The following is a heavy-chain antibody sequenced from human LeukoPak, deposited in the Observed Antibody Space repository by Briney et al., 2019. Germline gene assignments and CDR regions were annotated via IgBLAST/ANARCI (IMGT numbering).Heavy chain of an antibody. Sequence: ASVKVSCEASGYIFTSYGINWVRQAPGQGLEWMGWISPYNVRTNSVQKFQGRVTMITDTSTRTAYMELRSLRSDDTAVYYCARDRRVGAKRIYYHHGMDVWGQGTTVTVS. J-gene: IGHJ6*02. V-gene: IGHV1-18*01. CDR1: GYIFTSYG. CDR2: ISPYNVRT. D-gene: IGHD1-26*01. CDR3: ARDRRVGAKRIYYHHGMDV.